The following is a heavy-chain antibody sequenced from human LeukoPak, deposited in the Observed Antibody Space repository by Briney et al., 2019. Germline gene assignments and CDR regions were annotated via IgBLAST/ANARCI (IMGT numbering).Heavy chain of an antibody. Sequence: PGGSLTLSCAASGFSFGDYSMTWVRQAPGKGLEWVSYIRSDSSAIYYADSVKGRFTISRDNAKKSLYLQMNSLRVEDTAVYYCASREGYYYDSSGIALGIWGQGTLVTVSS. CDR2: IRSDSSAI. D-gene: IGHD3-22*01. CDR3: ASREGYYYDSSGIALGI. CDR1: GFSFGDYS. V-gene: IGHV3-48*01. J-gene: IGHJ4*02.